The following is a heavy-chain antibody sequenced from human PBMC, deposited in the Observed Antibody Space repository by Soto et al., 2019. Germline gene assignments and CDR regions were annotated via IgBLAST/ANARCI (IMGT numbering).Heavy chain of an antibody. CDR3: AKKVTIYAVDPADY. CDR2: MSGSGDDA. V-gene: IGHV3-23*01. J-gene: IGHJ4*02. D-gene: IGHD3-3*01. Sequence: GGSLRLSCAASGFTFSNYGMSWVRQAPGKGLEWVSVMSGSGDDAYYADSVKGRFTISRDNSKNMLYLQMNSLRAEDTAVYFCAKKVTIYAVDPADYWGQGTQVTVS. CDR1: GFTFSNYG.